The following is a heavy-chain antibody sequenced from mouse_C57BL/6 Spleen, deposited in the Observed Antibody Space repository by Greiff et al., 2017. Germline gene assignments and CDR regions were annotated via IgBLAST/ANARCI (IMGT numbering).Heavy chain of an antibody. CDR3: ARGSREGHYYAMDY. V-gene: IGHV5-6*02. D-gene: IGHD1-1*01. J-gene: IGHJ4*01. CDR1: GFTFSSYG. Sequence: EVKLMESGGDLVKPGGSLKLSCAASGFTFSSYGMSWVRQTPDKRLEWVATISSGGSYTYYPDSVTGRFTISRDNAKNTLYLQMSSLKSEDTAMYYCARGSREGHYYAMDYWGQGTSVTVSS. CDR2: ISSGGSYT.